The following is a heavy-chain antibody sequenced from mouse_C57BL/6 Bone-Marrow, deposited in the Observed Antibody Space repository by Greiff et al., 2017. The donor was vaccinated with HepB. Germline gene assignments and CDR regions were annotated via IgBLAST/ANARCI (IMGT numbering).Heavy chain of an antibody. Sequence: VKLVESGAELARPGASVKLSCKASGYTFTSYGISWVKQRTGQGLEWIGEIYPRSGNTYYNEKFKGKATLTADKSSSTAYMERRSLTSEDAAVYFCATYDGYCDAMDYWGQGTSVTVSS. J-gene: IGHJ4*01. CDR2: IYPRSGNT. D-gene: IGHD2-3*01. CDR3: ATYDGYCDAMDY. CDR1: GYTFTSYG. V-gene: IGHV1-81*01.